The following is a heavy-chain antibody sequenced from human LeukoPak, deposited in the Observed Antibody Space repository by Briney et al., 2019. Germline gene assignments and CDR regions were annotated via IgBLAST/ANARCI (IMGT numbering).Heavy chain of an antibody. CDR2: ISTQSGNT. J-gene: IGHJ6*01. D-gene: IGHD5-12*01. CDR3: ARGANGYK. Sequence: ASVKVSCKASGYTLTSYGINWMRQAPGQGLEWMGWISTQSGNTNYAQKVQGRLTLTTDRSTNTAYMELRSLRSDATAVYYCARGANGYKWGQGTMGTVFS. V-gene: IGHV1-18*01. CDR1: GYTLTSYG.